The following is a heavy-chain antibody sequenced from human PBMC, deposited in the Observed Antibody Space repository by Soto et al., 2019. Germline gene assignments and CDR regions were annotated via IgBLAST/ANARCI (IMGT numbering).Heavy chain of an antibody. V-gene: IGHV3-48*03. D-gene: IGHD6-13*01. CDR1: GFTFSSYE. J-gene: IGHJ4*02. CDR3: ARDIAAAGRTDIIHPDY. CDR2: ISSSGSTI. Sequence: GGSLRLSCAASGFTFSSYEMNWVRQAPGKGLEWVSYISSSGSTIYYADSVKGRFTISRDNAKNSLYLQMNSLRAEDTAVYYCARDIAAAGRTDIIHPDYWGQGTLVTVSS.